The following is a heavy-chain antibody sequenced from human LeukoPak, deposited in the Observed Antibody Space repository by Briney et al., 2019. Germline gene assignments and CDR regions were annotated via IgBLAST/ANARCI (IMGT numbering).Heavy chain of an antibody. CDR3: XXXXXXXXXXXXVGV. J-gene: IGHJ6*04. CDR2: IIDSGDIT. CDR1: GFTFSSYA. V-gene: IGHV3-23*01. Sequence: GGSLRLSCEASGFTFSSYAMSWVRQAPGKGLEWVSGIIDSGDITYYANSVKGRFTISRDNSKNTLYLQMNSLRAEDTAVYYCXXXXXXXXXXXXVGVWGKGTTVAVSS.